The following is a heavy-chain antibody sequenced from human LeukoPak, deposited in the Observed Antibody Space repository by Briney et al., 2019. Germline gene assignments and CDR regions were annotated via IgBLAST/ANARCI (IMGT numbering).Heavy chain of an antibody. D-gene: IGHD1-1*01. J-gene: IGHJ1*01. V-gene: IGHV4-34*01. CDR2: INHSGST. CDR3: ARATTLGH. CDR1: GGSFSGYY. Sequence: SETLSLTCAVYGGSFSGYYWSWIRQPPGKGLEWIGEINHSGSTNYNPSLKSRVTISVDTSKNQFSLKLSSVTAADTAVYYCARATTLGHWGQGTLVTVSS.